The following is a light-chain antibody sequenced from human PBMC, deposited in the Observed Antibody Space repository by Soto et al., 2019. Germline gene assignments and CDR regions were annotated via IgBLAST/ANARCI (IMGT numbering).Light chain of an antibody. J-gene: IGKJ1*01. CDR2: AAS. Sequence: DIQMTQSPSSLSASVGDRVTITCRASQGISTYLNWYQQEPGKAPKLLIYAASSLQSGVPSRFSGSGSETDFTLTISSLQPEDSATYSCQQSYTTTWTFGQGTKVEIK. CDR1: QGISTY. CDR3: QQSYTTTWT. V-gene: IGKV1-39*01.